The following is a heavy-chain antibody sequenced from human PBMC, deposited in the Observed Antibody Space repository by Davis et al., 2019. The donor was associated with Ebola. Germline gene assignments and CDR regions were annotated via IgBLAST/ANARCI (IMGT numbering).Heavy chain of an antibody. Sequence: GESLKISCAASGFTFSSYDMHWVRQATGKGLEWVSAIGTAGDTYYPGSVKGRFTISRDNAKNSLYLQMNSLRAEDTAVYYCARDMTGSSWYFYYFDYWGQGTLVTVSS. J-gene: IGHJ4*02. CDR1: GFTFSSYD. D-gene: IGHD6-13*01. V-gene: IGHV3-13*01. CDR3: ARDMTGSSWYFYYFDY. CDR2: IGTAGDT.